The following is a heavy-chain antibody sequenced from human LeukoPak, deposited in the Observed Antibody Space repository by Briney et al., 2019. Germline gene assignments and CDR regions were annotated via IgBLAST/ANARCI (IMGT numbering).Heavy chain of an antibody. CDR3: AKGITVMMVAPGY. J-gene: IGHJ4*02. CDR1: GFTVSSNY. CDR2: IYSNNTT. D-gene: IGHD3-22*01. Sequence: GGSLRLSCAASGFTVSSNYMTWVRPAPGKGLEWVSVIYSNNTTFYADSVKGRFTISRDKSKNTLHLQMSSLRAEDTAVYYCAKGITVMMVAPGYWGQGTLVTVSS. V-gene: IGHV3-53*01.